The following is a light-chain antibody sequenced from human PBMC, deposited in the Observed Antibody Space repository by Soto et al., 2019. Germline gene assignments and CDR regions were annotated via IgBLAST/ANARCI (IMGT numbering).Light chain of an antibody. CDR1: QCVGSGY. V-gene: IGKV3-20*01. J-gene: IGKJ4*01. CDR3: QQYGRSPLT. Sequence: ESVLPQCPGTLALSPGEEATCSCGAGQCVGSGYLAWYEKKPGQAPRLLSYGASSRATGIPDRFSGSGSGTAFTLTIRRLEPEDFAVYYCQQYGRSPLTFGGGTKVDMK. CDR2: GAS.